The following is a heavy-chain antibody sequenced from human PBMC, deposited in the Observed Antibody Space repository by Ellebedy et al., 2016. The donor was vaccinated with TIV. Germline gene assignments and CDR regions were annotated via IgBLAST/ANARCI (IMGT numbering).Heavy chain of an antibody. Sequence: PGGSLRLSCAASGFSVSINYISWVRQAPGKGLECVSMMYTGATGSSTDYADSVKGRFTISRDNSKNTLYLQMNSLRAEETAVYYCAQIEDYDSSGGGYWGQGTLVTVSS. V-gene: IGHV3-66*01. CDR1: GFSVSINY. J-gene: IGHJ4*02. D-gene: IGHD3-22*01. CDR2: MYTGATGSST. CDR3: AQIEDYDSSGGGY.